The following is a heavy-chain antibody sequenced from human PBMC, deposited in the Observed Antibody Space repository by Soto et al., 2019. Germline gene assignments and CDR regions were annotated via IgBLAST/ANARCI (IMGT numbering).Heavy chain of an antibody. J-gene: IGHJ4*02. Sequence: GGSLRLSCAASGFTFSNYSMSWVRQGPAKGLEWVAAISGSGASTYYEVSVKGRFTISRDESKNTLYLQVNRLRAEDTAVYYCAREFLTHLDVGYWGQGTQVTVSS. CDR3: AREFLTHLDVGY. CDR2: ISGSGAST. V-gene: IGHV3-23*01. CDR1: GFTFSNYS. D-gene: IGHD3-9*01.